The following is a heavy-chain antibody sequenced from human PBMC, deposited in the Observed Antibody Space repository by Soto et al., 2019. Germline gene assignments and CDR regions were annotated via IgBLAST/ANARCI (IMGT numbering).Heavy chain of an antibody. V-gene: IGHV4-34*01. D-gene: IGHD3-22*01. CDR3: ARGRSQMRIVVVRFDY. CDR1: GGSFSGYY. Sequence: QVQLQQWGAGLLKPSETLSLTCAVYGGSFSGYYWSWIRQPPGKGLEWIGEINHSGSTNYNPSLKGRVTISVDTSKNQFSLKLSSVTAADTAVYYCARGRSQMRIVVVRFDYWGQGTLVTVSS. J-gene: IGHJ4*02. CDR2: INHSGST.